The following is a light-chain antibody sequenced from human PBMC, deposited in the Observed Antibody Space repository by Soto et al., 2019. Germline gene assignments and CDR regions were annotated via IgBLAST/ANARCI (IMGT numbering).Light chain of an antibody. Sequence: EIVMTQSPATLSVPPGGRATLSCRASQSVSSYLAWYQQRPGQPPRLLIYRASTRATGILARFSGSGSGTEFSLTISSLQSEDFAVYYCQQYSTWPPRYTFGQGTKLEI. V-gene: IGKV3-15*01. CDR2: RAS. CDR3: QQYSTWPPRYT. J-gene: IGKJ2*01. CDR1: QSVSSY.